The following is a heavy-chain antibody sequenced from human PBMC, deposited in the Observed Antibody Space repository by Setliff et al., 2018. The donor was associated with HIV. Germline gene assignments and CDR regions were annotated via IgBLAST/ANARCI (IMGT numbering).Heavy chain of an antibody. CDR1: GASISRGNYY. Sequence: SETLSLTCTVSGASISRGNYYWTWIRQRPGKGLEWIGYIYYSGSTYYNPSLKSRVTISVDTSKNQFSLKLNSVTAADTAVYYCARDTSGGYWGQGTLVTVSS. V-gene: IGHV4-31*03. J-gene: IGHJ4*02. CDR3: ARDTSGGY. D-gene: IGHD3-10*01. CDR2: IYYSGST.